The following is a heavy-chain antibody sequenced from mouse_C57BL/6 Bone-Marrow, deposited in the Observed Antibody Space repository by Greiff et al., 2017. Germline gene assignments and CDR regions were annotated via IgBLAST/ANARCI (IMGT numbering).Heavy chain of an antibody. CDR1: GYAFTNYL. D-gene: IGHD5-1-1*01. Sequence: VKLMESGAELVRPGTSVKVSCKASGYAFTNYLIEWVKQRPGQGLEWIGVINPGSGGTNYNEKFKGKATLTADKSSSTAYMQLSSLTSEDSAVYFCARFDTLFDYWGQGTTLTVSS. V-gene: IGHV1-54*01. CDR2: INPGSGGT. J-gene: IGHJ2*01. CDR3: ARFDTLFDY.